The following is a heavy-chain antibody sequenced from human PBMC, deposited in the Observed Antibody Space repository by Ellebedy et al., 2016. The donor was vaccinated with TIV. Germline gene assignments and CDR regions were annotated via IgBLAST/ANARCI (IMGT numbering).Heavy chain of an antibody. Sequence: SETLSLTXTVSGGSISSYYWSWIRQPPGKGLEWIGYIYYSGSTNYNPSLKSRVTISVDTSKNQFSLKLSSVTAADTAVYYCARAIGGYSFDYWGQGTLVTVSS. V-gene: IGHV4-59*01. J-gene: IGHJ4*02. CDR2: IYYSGST. CDR3: ARAIGGYSFDY. D-gene: IGHD1-26*01. CDR1: GGSISSYY.